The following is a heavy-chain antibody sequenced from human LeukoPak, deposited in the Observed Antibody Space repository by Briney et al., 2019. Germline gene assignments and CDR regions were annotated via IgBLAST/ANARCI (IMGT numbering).Heavy chain of an antibody. CDR1: GFTFSSYA. CDR3: AKVPQWSSFRFFDY. Sequence: PGGSLRLSCAASGFTFSSYAMSWVRQAPGKGLEWVSAISGSGGSTCYADSVKGRFTISRDNSKNTLYLQMNSLRAEDTAVYYCAKVPQWSSFRFFDYWGQGTLVTVSS. CDR2: ISGSGGST. D-gene: IGHD6-13*01. V-gene: IGHV3-23*01. J-gene: IGHJ4*02.